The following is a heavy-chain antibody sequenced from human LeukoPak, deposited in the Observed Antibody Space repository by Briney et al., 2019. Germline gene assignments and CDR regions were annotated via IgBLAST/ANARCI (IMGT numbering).Heavy chain of an antibody. J-gene: IGHJ4*02. V-gene: IGHV5-51*01. CDR3: ASNYYYDTSGPK. CDR1: GDTFIRYW. Sequence: GESLKISCENSGDTFIRYWIAWVRQMPGKGLEWMGIIYPGDSDTRYSPSFQGQVTISADKSINTAYLQWSSLKASDTAIYYCASNYYYDTSGPKWGQGTPVTVSS. D-gene: IGHD3-22*01. CDR2: IYPGDSDT.